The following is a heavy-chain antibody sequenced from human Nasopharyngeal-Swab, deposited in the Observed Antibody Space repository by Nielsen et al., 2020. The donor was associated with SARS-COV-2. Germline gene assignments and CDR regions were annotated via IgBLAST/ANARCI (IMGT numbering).Heavy chain of an antibody. Sequence: GESLKISCAASGFTFSSCAMHWVRQAPGKGLEYVSAISSNGGSTYYANSVKGRFTISRDNSKNTLYLQMGSLRAEDMAVYYCATGDDYGRDYWGQGTLVTVSS. V-gene: IGHV3-64*01. CDR1: GFTFSSCA. D-gene: IGHD4-17*01. CDR3: ATGDDYGRDY. J-gene: IGHJ4*02. CDR2: ISSNGGST.